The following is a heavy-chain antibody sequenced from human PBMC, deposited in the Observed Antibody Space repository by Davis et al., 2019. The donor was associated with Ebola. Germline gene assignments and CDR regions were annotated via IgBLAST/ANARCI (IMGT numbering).Heavy chain of an antibody. CDR3: ARESYYYDSSGYSRGGFDY. V-gene: IGHV4-59*12. Sequence: SETLSLTCTVSGTSIRPYYWSWIRQPPGKGLEWIGYIYYSGSTDYNPSLKSRVTISVDTSKNQFSLNLSSVTAADTAVYYCARESYYYDSSGYSRGGFDYWGQGTLVTVSS. CDR2: IYYSGST. J-gene: IGHJ4*02. D-gene: IGHD3-22*01. CDR1: GTSIRPYY.